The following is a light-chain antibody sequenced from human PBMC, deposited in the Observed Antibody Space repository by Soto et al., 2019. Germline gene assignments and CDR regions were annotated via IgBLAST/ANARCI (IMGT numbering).Light chain of an antibody. CDR3: ATWDDSMNGVTWV. CDR1: SSNIGSNT. Sequence: QSVLTQPPSASGTPGQRVTISCSGSSSNIGSNTVNWYQQLPGTAPKLLIYSNNQRPSGVPDRVSGSKSGTSASLAISGLESDYEDYYYCATWDDSMNGVTWVFGGGT. V-gene: IGLV1-44*01. CDR2: SNN. J-gene: IGLJ3*02.